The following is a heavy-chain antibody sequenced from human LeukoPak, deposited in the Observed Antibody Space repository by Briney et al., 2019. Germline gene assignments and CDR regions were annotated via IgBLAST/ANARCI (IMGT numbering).Heavy chain of an antibody. V-gene: IGHV3-30*19. CDR1: GLIFSTYG. J-gene: IGHJ5*02. Sequence: GGSLRLSCAASGLIFSTYGMHWVRQAPGKGLEWVAFIQNDGNDKYYANSVKGRFTVSRDNSKNTLDLQMNGLRAEDTAVYYCARAVTWIDPWGQGTLVTVSS. CDR3: ARAVTWIDP. CDR2: IQNDGNDK.